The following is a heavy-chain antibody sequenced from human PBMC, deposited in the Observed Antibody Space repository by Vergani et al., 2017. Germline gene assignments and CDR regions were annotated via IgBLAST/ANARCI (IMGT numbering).Heavy chain of an antibody. CDR3: ARDQLQASEQQLVLYY. V-gene: IGHV3-30-3*01. Sequence: QVQLVESGGGVVQPGRSLRLSCAASGFTFSSYAMHWVRQAPGKGLEWVAVISYDGSNKYYADSVKGRVTISRDNSKNTLYLQMNSLRAEDTAVYYCARDQLQASEQQLVLYYWGQGTLVTVSS. D-gene: IGHD6-13*01. CDR2: ISYDGSNK. CDR1: GFTFSSYA. J-gene: IGHJ4*02.